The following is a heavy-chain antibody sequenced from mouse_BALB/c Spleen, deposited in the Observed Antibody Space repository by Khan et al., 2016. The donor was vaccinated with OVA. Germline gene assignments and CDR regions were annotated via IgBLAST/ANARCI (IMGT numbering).Heavy chain of an antibody. D-gene: IGHD2-14*01. V-gene: IGHV2-6-4*01. CDR1: GFSLSSYH. CDR2: IWGGGGT. CDR3: ARAYYRYDGYYAMDY. Sequence: SAPRLVAPSHSLSITCTVSGFSLSSYHIHWVPQPPGKGLEWLGMIWGGGGTDYNSTLKSRLSISKDNSKSQVFLKLNSLQADDTAMYYCARAYYRYDGYYAMDYWGQGTSVTVSS. J-gene: IGHJ4*01.